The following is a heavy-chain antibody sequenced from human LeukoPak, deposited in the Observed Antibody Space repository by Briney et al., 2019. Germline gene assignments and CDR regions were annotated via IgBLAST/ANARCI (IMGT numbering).Heavy chain of an antibody. D-gene: IGHD4-17*01. J-gene: IGHJ6*02. CDR1: GGSISSSNW. CDR3: AKTLRTGLRYGMDV. Sequence: SEILSLTCAVSGGSISSSNWWSWVRQPPGKGLEWIGEIYHSGSTNYNPSLKSRVTISVDKSKNQFSLKLSSVTAADTAVYYCAKTLRTGLRYGMDVWGQGTTVTVSS. V-gene: IGHV4-4*02. CDR2: IYHSGST.